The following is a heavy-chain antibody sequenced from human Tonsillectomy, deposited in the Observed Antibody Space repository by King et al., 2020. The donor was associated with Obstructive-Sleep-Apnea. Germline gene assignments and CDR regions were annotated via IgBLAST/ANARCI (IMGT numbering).Heavy chain of an antibody. CDR1: GFSFSEYG. CDR3: VKDDPVLDY. CDR2: VPKDDTDK. V-gene: IGHV3-30*02. Sequence: VQLVESGGGVVHPGGSLRLSCVASGFSFSEYGMHWVRQAPGKGLEWVAFVPKDDTDKFYGDSVKGRFTISRDIPENTLYLEMNSLRADDSAVYYCVKDDPVLDYWGQGALVTVSS. J-gene: IGHJ4*02.